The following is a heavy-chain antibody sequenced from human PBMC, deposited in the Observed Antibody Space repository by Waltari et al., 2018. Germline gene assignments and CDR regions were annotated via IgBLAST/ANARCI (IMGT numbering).Heavy chain of an antibody. CDR3: ARDYCDRANCHGMDV. J-gene: IGHJ6*02. V-gene: IGHV3-30*04. CDR1: DFTFSSYA. CDR2: SSYHGRNI. D-gene: IGHD3-22*01. Sequence: QVRLVESRGGVVQPGGSLRLFCAASDFTFSSYAMHWVRQAPGKGRELGGISSYHGRNIYYVDSVKGRLTISRDNSKKTRYMRMNSLTAEDTAVYYCARDYCDRANCHGMDVWGQGPRVTV.